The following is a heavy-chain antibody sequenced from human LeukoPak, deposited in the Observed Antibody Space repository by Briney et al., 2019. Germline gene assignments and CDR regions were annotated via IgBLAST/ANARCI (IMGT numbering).Heavy chain of an antibody. Sequence: SETLSLTCTVSGGSISSSSYYWGWIRQPPGKGLEWFGSIYYSGSTYYNPSLKSRVTISVDTSKNQFSLKLSSVTAADTAVYYCARLRIAARLFDYWGQGTLVTVSS. CDR3: ARLRIAARLFDY. D-gene: IGHD6-6*01. J-gene: IGHJ4*02. CDR1: GGSISSSSYY. V-gene: IGHV4-39*01. CDR2: IYYSGST.